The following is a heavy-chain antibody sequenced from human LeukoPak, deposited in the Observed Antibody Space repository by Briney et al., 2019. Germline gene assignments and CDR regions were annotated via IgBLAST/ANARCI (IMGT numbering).Heavy chain of an antibody. CDR1: GFSFSTHN. CDR3: ASHFAHWGSHLFGY. J-gene: IGHJ4*02. V-gene: IGHV3-21*01. Sequence: PGGSLRPSCVASGFSFSTHNMNWVHQAPGQGLEWVSSIGRDSSYVYYADSLKGRFTISRDDAKNSLYLQMNNLRAEDTAVYYCASHFAHWGSHLFGYWGQGTLVTVSS. CDR2: IGRDSSYV. D-gene: IGHD7-27*01.